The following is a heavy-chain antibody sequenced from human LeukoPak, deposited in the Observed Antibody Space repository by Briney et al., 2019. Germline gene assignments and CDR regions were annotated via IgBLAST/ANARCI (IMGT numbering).Heavy chain of an antibody. CDR2: ISYDGSNK. V-gene: IGHV3-30*03. Sequence: GALRLSCAASGFTFRSYGMHWVRQAPGKGLEWVAVISYDGSNKYYADSVKGRFTISRDNSKNTLYLQMNSLRAEDTAVYYCARGLSSGWYLDYWGQGTLVTVSS. CDR1: GFTFRSYG. J-gene: IGHJ4*02. D-gene: IGHD6-19*01. CDR3: ARGLSSGWYLDY.